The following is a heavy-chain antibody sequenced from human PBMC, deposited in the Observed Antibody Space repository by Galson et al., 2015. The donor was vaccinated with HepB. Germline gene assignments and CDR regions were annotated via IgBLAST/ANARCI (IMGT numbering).Heavy chain of an antibody. J-gene: IGHJ4*02. D-gene: IGHD3-3*01. Sequence: LSLTCAVSGGSISRYYWSWIRQPPGKGLEWIGYVYYSGSTNYNPSLKSRVTISLDTSNNRFSLKLTSVTAADTGIYYCAGYYDFWSAYFGYWGQGTLVTVSS. CDR1: GGSISRYY. CDR2: VYYSGST. CDR3: AGYYDFWSAYFGY. V-gene: IGHV4-59*03.